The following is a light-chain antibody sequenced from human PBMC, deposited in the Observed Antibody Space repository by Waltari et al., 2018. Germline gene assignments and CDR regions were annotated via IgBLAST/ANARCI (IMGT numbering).Light chain of an antibody. CDR3: QHYVRLPVT. J-gene: IGKJ4*02. CDR1: QSVGRS. Sequence: EGATLSCRASQSVGRSLVWYQQKPGQAPRLVISGASSRATGIPDRFSGSGSGTDFSLTISRLEPEDVAVYYCQHYVRLPVTFGRGTKVEIK. V-gene: IGKV3-20*01. CDR2: GAS.